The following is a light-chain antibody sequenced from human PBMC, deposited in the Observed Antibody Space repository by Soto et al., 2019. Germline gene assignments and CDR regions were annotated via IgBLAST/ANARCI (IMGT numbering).Light chain of an antibody. Sequence: QSALTQTPSASGSLGQSVTISCTGTSSDVGAYDSVSWYQHHPGKAPKALIYEVSKRPSGVPDRFSGSKSGNTASLTVSGLQAEDEADYYCSSYAGRNNYVFGSGTKLTVL. J-gene: IGLJ1*01. V-gene: IGLV2-8*01. CDR2: EVS. CDR3: SSYAGRNNYV. CDR1: SSDVGAYDS.